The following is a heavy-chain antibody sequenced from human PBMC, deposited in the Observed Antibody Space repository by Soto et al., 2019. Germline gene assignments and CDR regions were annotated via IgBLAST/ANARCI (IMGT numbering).Heavy chain of an antibody. V-gene: IGHV4-59*01. J-gene: IGHJ5*02. CDR2: IYYSGST. CDR3: ARVWYSSIWYTYWFDP. Sequence: QVQLQESGPGLVKPSETLSLTCTVAGGSISSYYWSWIRQPPGKGLEWIGYIYYSGSTNYNPSLQSRVTISVDTSNNQFSLKLNSVTAADTAVYYCARVWYSSIWYTYWFDPWGQGTLVTVSS. CDR1: GGSISSYY. D-gene: IGHD6-13*01.